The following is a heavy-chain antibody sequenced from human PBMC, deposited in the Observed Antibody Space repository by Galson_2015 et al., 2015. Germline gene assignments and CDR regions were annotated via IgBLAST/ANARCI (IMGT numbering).Heavy chain of an antibody. CDR2: ISSGSNYT. CDR3: ASGRIGRD. CDR1: GFTFSANY. J-gene: IGHJ4*02. Sequence: SLRLSCAASGFTFSANYMSWIRQAPGKGLEWVSYISSGSNYTNYADSVKGRFTISRDNARNSLYLQMNSLRAEDTAVYYCASGRIGRDWGQGTLVTVSS. V-gene: IGHV3-11*03. D-gene: IGHD2-15*01.